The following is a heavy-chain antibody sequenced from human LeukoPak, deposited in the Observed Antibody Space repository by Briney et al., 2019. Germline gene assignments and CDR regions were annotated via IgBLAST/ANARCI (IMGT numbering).Heavy chain of an antibody. CDR1: GFSFTTYW. D-gene: IGHD3-9*01. CDR2: IKQDGTEK. Sequence: GGSLRLSCAASGFSFTTYWMSWVRQAPGKGLEWVANIKQDGTEKYYVDSVKGRFTISRDNAKNSLYLQMNSLRAEDTALYYCARAKHYDILTGYLSHYYYYYYMDVWGKGTTVTVSS. J-gene: IGHJ6*03. V-gene: IGHV3-7*03. CDR3: ARAKHYDILTGYLSHYYYYYYMDV.